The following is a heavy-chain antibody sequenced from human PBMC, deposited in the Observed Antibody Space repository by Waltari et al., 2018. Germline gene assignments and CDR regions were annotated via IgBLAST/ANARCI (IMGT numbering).Heavy chain of an antibody. Sequence: QVQLQQWGAGLLKPSETLSLTCAVYGGSFSGYYWSWIRQPPGKGLEWIGEINHSGSTNYNPCLKSRVTISVDTSKNQFSLKLSSVTAADTAVYYCARLRARYYYDSSGYYPDYYYYYGMDVWGQGTTVTVSS. CDR2: INHSGST. D-gene: IGHD3-22*01. J-gene: IGHJ6*02. V-gene: IGHV4-34*01. CDR1: GGSFSGYY. CDR3: ARLRARYYYDSSGYYPDYYYYYGMDV.